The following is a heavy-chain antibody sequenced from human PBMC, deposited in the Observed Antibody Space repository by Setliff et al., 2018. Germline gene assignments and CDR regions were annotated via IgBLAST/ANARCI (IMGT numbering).Heavy chain of an antibody. D-gene: IGHD3-10*01. Sequence: PSETLSLTCTVSGGFIRDYYWNWIRQSPGKGLEWIGYIYYRGTTNYNSSLKSRVTISIDMSKNQFSLKLSSATAADTAVYYCASRGKQGVLWFGESRGAFDIWGQGTMVTVSS. CDR1: GGFIRDYY. J-gene: IGHJ3*02. V-gene: IGHV4-59*08. CDR2: IYYRGTT. CDR3: ASRGKQGVLWFGESRGAFDI.